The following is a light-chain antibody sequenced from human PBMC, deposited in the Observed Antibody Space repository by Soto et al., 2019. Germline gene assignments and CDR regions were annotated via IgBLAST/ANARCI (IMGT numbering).Light chain of an antibody. CDR3: QQVDSYPRT. CDR2: ASS. CDR1: QGIGTY. V-gene: IGKV1-9*01. J-gene: IGKJ1*01. Sequence: IQLTQSPSSLSASVGDRVTVTCRASQGIGTYLVWYQQKSGKAPTVLIYASSTLQTGVPSRFSGSGSGTDFSLTISSLHPEDVATYYCQQVDSYPRTVGQGTKVDIK.